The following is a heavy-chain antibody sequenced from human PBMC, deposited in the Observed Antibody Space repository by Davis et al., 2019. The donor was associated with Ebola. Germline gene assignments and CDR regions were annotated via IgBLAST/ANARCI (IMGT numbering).Heavy chain of an antibody. CDR3: ARRVTMAHWYFDL. D-gene: IGHD3-10*01. J-gene: IGHJ2*01. CDR2: IYPGDSDT. CDR1: GYSFSSYW. Sequence: KVSCKGSGYSFSSYWIAWVRQMPGKGLEWMGIIYPGDSDTRYSPSFQGQVTISADKSISTAYLHWNSLKASDTAKYYCARRVTMAHWYFDLWGRGTLVTVSS. V-gene: IGHV5-51*01.